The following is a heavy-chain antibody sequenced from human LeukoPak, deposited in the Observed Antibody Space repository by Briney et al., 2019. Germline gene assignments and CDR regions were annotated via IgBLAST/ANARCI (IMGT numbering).Heavy chain of an antibody. Sequence: PGGSLRLSCAASGFTFSSYEMNWVRQAPGKGLVWVSRINSDGSSTTYADSVKGRFTISRDNAKNTLYLQMNSLRADDTAVYYCARSAAAGFSYYSYYLDVWGKGTTVTIFS. CDR2: INSDGSST. CDR1: GFTFSSYE. D-gene: IGHD6-13*01. J-gene: IGHJ6*03. CDR3: ARSAAAGFSYYSYYLDV. V-gene: IGHV3-74*01.